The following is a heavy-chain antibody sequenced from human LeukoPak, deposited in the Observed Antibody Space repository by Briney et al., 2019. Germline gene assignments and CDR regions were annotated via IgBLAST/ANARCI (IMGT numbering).Heavy chain of an antibody. J-gene: IGHJ4*02. CDR3: ARGGADRQSPFDY. CDR2: IYYSGST. V-gene: IGHV4-4*02. Sequence: PSETLSLTCAVSGGSISSSNWWSWVRQPPGKGLEWIGYIYYSGSTNYNPPLKSRVTISVDTSKNQFSLKLSSVTAADTAVYYCARGGADRQSPFDYWGQGTLVTVSS. CDR1: GGSISSSNW. D-gene: IGHD6-6*01.